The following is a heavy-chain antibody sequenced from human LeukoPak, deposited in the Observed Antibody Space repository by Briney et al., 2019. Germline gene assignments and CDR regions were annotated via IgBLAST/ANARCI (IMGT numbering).Heavy chain of an antibody. D-gene: IGHD2-15*01. CDR3: ARDPAWYYFDY. V-gene: IGHV4-4*07. CDR2: IYTSGST. Sequence: SETLSLTRTVSGGSLSSYYWSWIRQPAGKGLEWIGRIYTSGSTNYNPSLKSRVTMSVDTSKNQFSLKLSSVAAADTAVYYCARDPAWYYFDYWGQGTLVTVSS. J-gene: IGHJ4*02. CDR1: GGSLSSYY.